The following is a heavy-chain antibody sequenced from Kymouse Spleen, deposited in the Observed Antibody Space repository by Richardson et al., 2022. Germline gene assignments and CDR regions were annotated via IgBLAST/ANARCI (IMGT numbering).Heavy chain of an antibody. Sequence: QLQLQESGPGLVKPSETLSLTCTVSGGSISSSSYYWGWIRQPPGKGLEWIGSIYYSGSTYYNPSLKSRVTISVDTSKNQFSLKLSSVTAADTAVYYCARGGIAARPDFDYWGQGTLVTVSS. D-gene: IGHD6-6*01. CDR1: GGSISSSSYY. CDR3: ARGGIAARPDFDY. J-gene: IGHJ4*02. CDR2: IYYSGST. V-gene: IGHV4-39*01.